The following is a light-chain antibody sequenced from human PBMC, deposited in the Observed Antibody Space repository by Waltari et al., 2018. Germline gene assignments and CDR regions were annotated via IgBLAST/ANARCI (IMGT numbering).Light chain of an antibody. J-gene: IGLJ3*02. CDR1: SGSVSFTHY. CDR2: STN. Sequence: QTVVTQEPSFSVSPGGTVTLTCGLTSGSVSFTHYPSWYQQTPGQPPRTLIYSTNTRASGVPDRFSGSILGDKAALTITGAQVDDEAAYYCVLYMSRDILFGGGTKLTVL. CDR3: VLYMSRDIL. V-gene: IGLV8-61*01.